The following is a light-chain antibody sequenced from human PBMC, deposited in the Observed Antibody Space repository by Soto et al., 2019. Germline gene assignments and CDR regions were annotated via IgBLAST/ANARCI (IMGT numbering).Light chain of an antibody. CDR3: QAWGTGIQV. J-gene: IGLJ2*01. CDR2: LNSDGSH. Sequence: QSVLTQSPSASASLGASVKLTCTLSSGHSRYAIAWHQQQPEKGPRYLMKLNSDGSHFKGDGIPDRFSGSSSGAERYLTISSLQSEDEADYYCQAWGTGIQVFGGGTKLTVL. CDR1: SGHSRYA. V-gene: IGLV4-69*01.